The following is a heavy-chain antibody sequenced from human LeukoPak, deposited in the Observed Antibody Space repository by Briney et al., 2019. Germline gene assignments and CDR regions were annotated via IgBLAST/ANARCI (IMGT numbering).Heavy chain of an antibody. V-gene: IGHV1-2*02. Sequence: ASVKDSCKASGYTFTGYYMHWVRQAPGQGLEWMGWINPNSGGTNYAQKFQGRVTMTRDTSISTAYMELSRLRSDDTAVYYCARDEPMGYYYYGMDVWGQGTTVTVSS. CDR2: INPNSGGT. D-gene: IGHD3-16*01. CDR3: ARDEPMGYYYYGMDV. J-gene: IGHJ6*02. CDR1: GYTFTGYY.